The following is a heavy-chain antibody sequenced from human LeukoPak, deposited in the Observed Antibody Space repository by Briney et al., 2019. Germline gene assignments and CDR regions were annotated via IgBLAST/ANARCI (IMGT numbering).Heavy chain of an antibody. CDR1: GGSFSGYY. D-gene: IGHD6-13*01. V-gene: IGHV4-34*01. Sequence: SETLSLTCAVYGGSFSGYYWSWIRQPPGKGLEWIGEINHSGSTNYNPSLKSRVTISVDTSKNQFSLKLSSVTAADTAVYYCARTYSSSWQLYYYYGMDVWGQGTTVTVSS. CDR3: ARTYSSSWQLYYYYGMDV. CDR2: INHSGST. J-gene: IGHJ6*02.